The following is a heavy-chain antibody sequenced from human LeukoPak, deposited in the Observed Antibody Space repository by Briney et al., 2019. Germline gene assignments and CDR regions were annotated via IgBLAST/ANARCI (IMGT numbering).Heavy chain of an antibody. J-gene: IGHJ5*02. CDR3: ASFGGAAYCGGDCYRWFDP. CDR1: GFTFSSYA. Sequence: PGGSLRLSCAASGFTFSSYAMSWVRQTPGKGLEWVSSIGGPTGGTYYADSVKGRFTIPRDNSKNTLYLQMNSLRAEDTAVYYCASFGGAAYCGGDCYRWFDPWGQGTLVTVSS. CDR2: IGGPTGGT. D-gene: IGHD2-21*02. V-gene: IGHV3-23*01.